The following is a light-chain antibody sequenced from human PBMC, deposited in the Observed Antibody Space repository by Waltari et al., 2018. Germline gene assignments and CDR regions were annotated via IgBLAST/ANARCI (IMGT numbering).Light chain of an antibody. J-gene: IGLJ3*02. CDR3: NSYTSSSTWV. CDR1: SSDVGGYNY. CDR2: DAS. V-gene: IGLV2-14*03. Sequence: QSALTQPASVSGSPGQSITISCTGTSSDVGGYNYVSWYQQHPGKPPKLMIYDASNLPSGVSVRFSGSKSGDTASLTISGLQAEDEADYYCNSYTSSSTWVFGGGTKLTVL.